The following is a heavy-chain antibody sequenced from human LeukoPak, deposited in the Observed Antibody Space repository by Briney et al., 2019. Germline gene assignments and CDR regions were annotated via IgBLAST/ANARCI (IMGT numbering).Heavy chain of an antibody. Sequence: GGSLRLSCAASEFSVGSNYMTWVRQAPGKGLEWVSLIYSGGSTYYADSVKGRFTISRDNSKNTLYLQMNSLRAEDTAVYYCARDLSGIAGYTYGRGIDYWGQGTLVTVSS. V-gene: IGHV3-66*01. CDR3: ARDLSGIAGYTYGRGIDY. J-gene: IGHJ4*02. D-gene: IGHD5-18*01. CDR1: EFSVGSNY. CDR2: IYSGGST.